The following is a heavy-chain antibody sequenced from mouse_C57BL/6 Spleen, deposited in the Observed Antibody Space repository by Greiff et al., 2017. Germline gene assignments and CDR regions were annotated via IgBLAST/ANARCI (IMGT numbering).Heavy chain of an antibody. V-gene: IGHV5-17*01. CDR1: GFTFSDYG. CDR3: ARQGDWYVDV. Sequence: EVKLMESGGGLVKPGGSLKLSCAASGFTFSDYGMHWVRQAPEKGLEWVAYISSGSSTIYYADTVKGRFTISRDNAKNTLFLQMTSLRSEDTAMYYCARQGDWYVDVWGTGTTVAVSS. CDR2: ISSGSSTI. J-gene: IGHJ1*03.